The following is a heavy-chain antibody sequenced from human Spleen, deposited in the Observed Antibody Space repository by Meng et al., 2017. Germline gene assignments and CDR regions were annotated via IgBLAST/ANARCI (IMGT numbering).Heavy chain of an antibody. V-gene: IGHV3-11*04. CDR2: LSSGGSTI. D-gene: IGHD3-22*01. CDR1: GFTFSDYY. Sequence: GGPLRLSCAASGFTFSDYYMSWIRQAPGKGLEWVSFLSSGGSTIYYADSVKGRFTISRDNAKNSLYLQMNSLRAEDTAVYYCARDHLEAYYDSSGPDYWGQGALVTVSS. CDR3: ARDHLEAYYDSSGPDY. J-gene: IGHJ4*02.